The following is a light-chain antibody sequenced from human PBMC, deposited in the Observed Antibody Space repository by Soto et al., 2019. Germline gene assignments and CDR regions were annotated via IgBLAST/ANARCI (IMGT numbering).Light chain of an antibody. CDR1: QSVSSY. CDR3: HQRRHWPYT. Sequence: EIVLTQSPATLSLSPGERATLSCRAGQSVSSYLAWYQQKPGQAPRLLIHDASNRATGIPARFSGSGSGTDFTLTISSLEPEDCAVYYCHQRRHWPYTFGQGTKLEIK. V-gene: IGKV3-11*01. CDR2: DAS. J-gene: IGKJ2*01.